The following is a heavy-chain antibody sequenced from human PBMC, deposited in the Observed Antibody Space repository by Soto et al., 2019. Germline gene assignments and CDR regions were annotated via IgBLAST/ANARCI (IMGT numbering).Heavy chain of an antibody. CDR2: IYYSGST. Sequence: QLQLQESGPGLVKPSETLSLTCTVSGGSISSSTYYWGWIRQPPGKGPEWIGNIYYSGSTYYNPSLKSRVPLSADTSKNQFSLKLSSVTAADTAVYYCARDPGGWGLDVWGQGTTVTVSS. CDR1: GGSISSSTYY. J-gene: IGHJ6*02. CDR3: ARDPGGWGLDV. V-gene: IGHV4-39*01. D-gene: IGHD3-16*01.